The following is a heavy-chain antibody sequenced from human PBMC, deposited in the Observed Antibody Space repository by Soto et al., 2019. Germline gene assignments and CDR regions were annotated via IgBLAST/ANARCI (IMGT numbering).Heavy chain of an antibody. CDR3: ARAGYYDLRPDY. D-gene: IGHD3-22*01. CDR2: ISSSSSYT. CDR1: GFTFSDYY. Sequence: QVQLVESGGGLVKPGGSLRLSCAASGFTFSDYYMSWIRQAPGKGLEWVSYISSSSSYTNYADSVKGRFTISRDNAKNSLYLQMNSLRAEDTAVYYCARAGYYDLRPDYWGQGTLVTVSS. V-gene: IGHV3-11*06. J-gene: IGHJ4*02.